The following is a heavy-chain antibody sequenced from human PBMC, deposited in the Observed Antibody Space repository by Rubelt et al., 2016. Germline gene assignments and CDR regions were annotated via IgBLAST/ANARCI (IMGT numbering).Heavy chain of an antibody. CDR2: IKSKTDGGTT. CDR1: GFTFGNAW. D-gene: IGHD3-22*01. CDR3: TTDRYYYDSSGFPWFDP. V-gene: IGHV3-15*01. J-gene: IGHJ5*02. Sequence: SLRLSCAASGFTFGNAWMSWVRQAPGKGLEWVGRIKSKTDGGTTDYAAPVKGRFTISRDDSKNTLYLQMNSLKTEDTAVYYCTTDRYYYDSSGFPWFDPWGQGTLVTVSS.